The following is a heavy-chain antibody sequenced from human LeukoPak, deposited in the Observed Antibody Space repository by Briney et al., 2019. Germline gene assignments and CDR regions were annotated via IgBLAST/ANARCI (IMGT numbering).Heavy chain of an antibody. CDR1: GFTFSSYE. V-gene: IGHV3-48*03. Sequence: GGSLRLSCAASGFTFSSYEMNWVRQAPGKGLEWVSYISSSGSTIYYADSVKGRFTISRDNAKNSLYLQMNSLRAEDTAVYYRARDLPAAGTFDYWGQGTLVTVSS. D-gene: IGHD6-13*01. CDR2: ISSSGSTI. J-gene: IGHJ4*02. CDR3: ARDLPAAGTFDY.